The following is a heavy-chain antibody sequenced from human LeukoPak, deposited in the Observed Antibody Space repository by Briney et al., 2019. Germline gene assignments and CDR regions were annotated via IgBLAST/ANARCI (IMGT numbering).Heavy chain of an antibody. V-gene: IGHV4-59*08. Sequence: PSETLSLTCTVSGGSISSYYWSWIRQPPGKGLEWIGYIYYSGSTNYNPSLKSRVTISVDTSKNQFSLKLSSVTAADTAVYYCARSARGVMIFDYWGQGTLVTVSS. D-gene: IGHD3-10*01. J-gene: IGHJ4*02. CDR1: GGSISSYY. CDR2: IYYSGST. CDR3: ARSARGVMIFDY.